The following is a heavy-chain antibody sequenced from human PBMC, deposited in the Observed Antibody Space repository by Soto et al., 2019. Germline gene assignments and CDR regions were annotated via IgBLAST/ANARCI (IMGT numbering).Heavy chain of an antibody. CDR1: GFTFGDYA. Sequence: GGSLRLSCTASGFTFGDYAMSWFRQAPGKGLEWVGFIRSKAYGGTTEYAASVKGRFTISRDDSKSIAYPQMNSLKTEDTAVYYCTRDLGEWLQLFGEFYFDYWGQGTLVTVSS. D-gene: IGHD3-10*01. CDR3: TRDLGEWLQLFGEFYFDY. J-gene: IGHJ4*02. V-gene: IGHV3-49*03. CDR2: IRSKAYGGTT.